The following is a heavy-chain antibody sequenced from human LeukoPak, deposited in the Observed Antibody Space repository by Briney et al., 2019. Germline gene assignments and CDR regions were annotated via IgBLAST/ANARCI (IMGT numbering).Heavy chain of an antibody. D-gene: IGHD3-10*01. CDR1: GYTFTGHY. V-gene: IGHV1-2*02. CDR2: INPNSGGT. J-gene: IGHJ4*02. Sequence: ASVEVSCKASGYTFTGHYMHWVRQAPGQGLEWMGWINPNSGGTNYAQKFQGRVTMTRDTSISTAYMELSRLRSDDTAVYYCARVEYYGSGSYLFWGQGTLVTVSS. CDR3: ARVEYYGSGSYLF.